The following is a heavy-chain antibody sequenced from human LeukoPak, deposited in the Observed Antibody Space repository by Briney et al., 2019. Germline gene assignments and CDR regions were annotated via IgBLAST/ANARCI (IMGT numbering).Heavy chain of an antibody. Sequence: SETLSLTCTVSGGSISSGDYYWSWIRQPPGKGLAWIGYIYYSGSTYYNPSLKSRVTISVDTSKNQFSLKLSSVTAADTAVYYCARGSRYNFWSGYYTGYFDYWGQGTLVTVSS. CDR2: IYYSGST. CDR1: GGSISSGDYY. V-gene: IGHV4-30-4*08. D-gene: IGHD3-3*01. J-gene: IGHJ4*02. CDR3: ARGSRYNFWSGYYTGYFDY.